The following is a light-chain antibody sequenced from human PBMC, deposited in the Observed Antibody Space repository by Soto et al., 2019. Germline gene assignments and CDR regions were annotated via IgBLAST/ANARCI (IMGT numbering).Light chain of an antibody. V-gene: IGKV3-20*01. Sequence: EILLTQSPGTLSLSPGERATLSCRASQSVSNSYLAWYQQKPGRAPRLLIYGASNRATGIPDRFSGSGSGTDFTLTISRLEPEDFAVYFCQQYGNIPLTFGGGTKVEIK. J-gene: IGKJ4*01. CDR1: QSVSNSY. CDR2: GAS. CDR3: QQYGNIPLT.